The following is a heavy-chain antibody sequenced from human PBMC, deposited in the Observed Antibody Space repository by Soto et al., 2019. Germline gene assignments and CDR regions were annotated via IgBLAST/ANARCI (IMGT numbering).Heavy chain of an antibody. CDR2: IYYSGST. V-gene: IGHV4-31*03. J-gene: IGHJ4*02. D-gene: IGHD2-15*01. Sequence: QVQLQESGPGLVKPSQTLSLTCTVSGGSISSGGYYWSWIRQHPGKGLEWIGYIYYSGSTYYNPSLKSRVTISVDTSKNQFSLKLSSVTAADTAGYYCARDNWSGGSCFLGYWGQGTLVTVSS. CDR3: ARDNWSGGSCFLGY. CDR1: GGSISSGGYY.